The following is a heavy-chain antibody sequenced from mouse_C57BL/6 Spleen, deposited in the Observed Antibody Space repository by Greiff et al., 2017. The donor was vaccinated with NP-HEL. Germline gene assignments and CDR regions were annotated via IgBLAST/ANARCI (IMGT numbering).Heavy chain of an antibody. CDR3: ARENPYFRGLGHGAMDY. V-gene: IGHV3-6*01. Sequence: ESGPGLVKPSQSLSLTCSVTGYSITSGYYWNWIRQFPGNKLEWMGYISYDGSNNYNPSLKNRISITRDTSKNQFFLKLNSVTTEDTATYYCARENPYFRGLGHGAMDYWGQGTSVTVSS. CDR2: ISYDGSN. J-gene: IGHJ4*01. CDR1: GYSITSGYY. D-gene: IGHD4-1*01.